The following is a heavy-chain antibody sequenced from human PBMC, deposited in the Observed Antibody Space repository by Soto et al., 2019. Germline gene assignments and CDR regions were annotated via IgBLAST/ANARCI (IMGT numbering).Heavy chain of an antibody. J-gene: IGHJ4*02. CDR2: ISYDGSNK. V-gene: IGHV3-30*18. D-gene: IGHD2-21*02. CDR3: AKGNIVVVTAIPYYFDY. Sequence: QVQLVESGGGVVQPGRSLRLSCAASGFTFSSYGMHWVRQAPGKGLEWVAVISYDGSNKYYADSVKGRFTISRDNSKKTLYLQMNSLRAEDTAVYYCAKGNIVVVTAIPYYFDYWGQGTLATVSS. CDR1: GFTFSSYG.